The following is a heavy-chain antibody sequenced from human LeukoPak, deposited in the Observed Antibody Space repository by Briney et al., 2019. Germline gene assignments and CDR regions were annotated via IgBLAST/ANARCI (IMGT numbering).Heavy chain of an antibody. V-gene: IGHV3-30*18. Sequence: GRSLRLSCAASGSDFSVYGMHWARQAPGKGPDWVAVISYDGSDKYYADSVKGRFTISRDNSKNTLYLQMNTLRTEDTAVYYCAKSGCSSTSCYLNYWGPGTLVTVSS. D-gene: IGHD2-2*01. CDR3: AKSGCSSTSCYLNY. J-gene: IGHJ4*02. CDR1: GSDFSVYG. CDR2: ISYDGSDK.